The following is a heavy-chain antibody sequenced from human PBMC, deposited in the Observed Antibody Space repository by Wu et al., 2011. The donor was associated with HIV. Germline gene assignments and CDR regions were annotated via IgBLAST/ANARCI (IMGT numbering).Heavy chain of an antibody. Sequence: QVQLVQSGAEVKKPGSSVKVSCKASGGTFSSYAISWVRQAPGQGLEWMGGIIPIFGTANYAQKFQGRVTITADKSTSTAYMELSSLRSEDTAVYYCASSVLRFLPTPYYYYMDVWGKGTTVTVSS. CDR3: ASSVLRFLPTPYYYYMDV. D-gene: IGHD3-3*01. CDR2: IIPIFGTA. J-gene: IGHJ6*03. CDR1: GGTFSSYA. V-gene: IGHV1-69*14.